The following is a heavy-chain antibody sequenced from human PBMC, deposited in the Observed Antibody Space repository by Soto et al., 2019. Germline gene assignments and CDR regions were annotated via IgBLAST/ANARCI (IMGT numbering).Heavy chain of an antibody. CDR2: IIPILGIA. CDR1: GGTFSSYT. D-gene: IGHD2-2*01. Sequence: QVQLVQSGAEVQKPGSSVKVSCKASGGTFSSYTISWVRQAPGQGLEWMGRIIPILGIANYAQKFQGRVTITADKSTSTAYMELSSLRSEDTAVYYCARGLGYCSSTSCPDYYYYYMDVWGKGTTVTVSS. J-gene: IGHJ6*03. V-gene: IGHV1-69*02. CDR3: ARGLGYCSSTSCPDYYYYYMDV.